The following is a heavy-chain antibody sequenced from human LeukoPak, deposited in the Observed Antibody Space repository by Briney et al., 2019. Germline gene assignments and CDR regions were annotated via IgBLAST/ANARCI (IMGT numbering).Heavy chain of an antibody. Sequence: GGSLRLSCAASGFTFSSYGMNWVRQAPGKGLEWVSEISGRGDTTYYADSVGGRFTISRDNSKNTLYLQMNSLRAEDTAVYYCAKAGYGSGSYYNSDAFDIWGQGTMVTVSS. D-gene: IGHD3-10*01. V-gene: IGHV3-23*01. CDR3: AKAGYGSGSYYNSDAFDI. CDR1: GFTFSSYG. CDR2: ISGRGDTT. J-gene: IGHJ3*02.